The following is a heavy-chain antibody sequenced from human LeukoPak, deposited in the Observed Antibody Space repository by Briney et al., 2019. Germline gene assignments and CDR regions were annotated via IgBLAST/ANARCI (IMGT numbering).Heavy chain of an antibody. CDR2: IYYSGST. V-gene: IGHV4-39*07. J-gene: IGHJ5*02. Sequence: PSETLSLTCTVSGGSISSSYYYWGWIRQPPGKGLEWIGSIYYSGSTYYNPSLRSRVTISVDTSKNQFYMRLSSVTAADTAVYYCARDSRVGGNRPVDPWGQGTLVTVSS. CDR1: GGSISSSYYY. CDR3: ARDSRVGGNRPVDP. D-gene: IGHD1-26*01.